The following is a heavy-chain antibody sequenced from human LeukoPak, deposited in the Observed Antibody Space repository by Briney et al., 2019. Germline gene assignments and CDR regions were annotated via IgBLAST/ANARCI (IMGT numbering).Heavy chain of an antibody. CDR3: ARGNYPRYSSGFLAVNYYYYYGMDV. Sequence: SVKVSCKASGGTFSSYATSWVRQAPGQGLEWMGGIIPIFGTANYAQKFQGRVTITADESTSTAYMELSSLRSEDTAVYYCARGNYPRYSSGFLAVNYYYYYGMDVWGQGTTVTVSS. D-gene: IGHD6-19*01. CDR1: GGTFSSYA. J-gene: IGHJ6*02. V-gene: IGHV1-69*13. CDR2: IIPIFGTA.